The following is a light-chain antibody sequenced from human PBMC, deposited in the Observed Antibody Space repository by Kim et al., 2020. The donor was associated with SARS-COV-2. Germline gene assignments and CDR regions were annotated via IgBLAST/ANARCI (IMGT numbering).Light chain of an antibody. CDR3: NSRDSSGNHLV. CDR2: GKN. Sequence: ALGQTVRITCQGDSLRSYYASWYQQKPGQAPVLVIYGKNNRPSGIPERFSGSGSGNTASLTITGAQAEDEADYYCNSRDSSGNHLVFGGGTQLTVL. J-gene: IGLJ2*01. CDR1: SLRSYY. V-gene: IGLV3-19*01.